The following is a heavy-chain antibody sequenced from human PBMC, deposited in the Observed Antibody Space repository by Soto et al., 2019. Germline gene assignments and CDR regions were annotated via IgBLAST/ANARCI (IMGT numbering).Heavy chain of an antibody. J-gene: IGHJ5*02. CDR3: TRDLNHDCGP. V-gene: IGHV3-7*04. CDR2: MNPDGSEQ. CDR1: GFTFSDYW. Sequence: ESGGDLVQPGGSLRLSCVASGFTFSDYWMTWVRQTPGKGLEGVANMNPDGSEQYYLDSVKGRFTISRDNAKNSLYLQMNSLRGEDTAVYYCTRDLNHDCGPWVQGTQVIVSS. D-gene: IGHD2-21*01.